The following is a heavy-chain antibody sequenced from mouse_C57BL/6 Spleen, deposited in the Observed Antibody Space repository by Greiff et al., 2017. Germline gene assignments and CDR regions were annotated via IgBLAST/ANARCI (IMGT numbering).Heavy chain of an antibody. Sequence: EVQVVESEAGLVQPGSSMKLSCTASGFTFSNYYMAWVRQVPEQGLEWVANINSDGSSTYYLDSLKSRFIFSRDNAKNILYLQLSSLKSEDTATYYGARVGGYGRYDIDYWGKGTSVTVSS. CDR3: ARVGGYGRYDIDY. V-gene: IGHV5-16*01. J-gene: IGHJ4*01. D-gene: IGHD2-2*01. CDR2: INSDGSST. CDR1: GFTFSNYY.